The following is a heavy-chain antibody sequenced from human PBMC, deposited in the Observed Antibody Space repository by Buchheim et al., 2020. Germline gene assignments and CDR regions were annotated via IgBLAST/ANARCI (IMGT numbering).Heavy chain of an antibody. CDR1: GFIFEDYA. CDR3: VKGFCSGGNCSNDAFDL. Sequence: EVQLVESGGDLVRPGRSLRLSCVGSGFIFEDYAIHWVRQAPGKGLELVSGISWDAVTFDQADSVRGRFTIFSDNAKNSVYLQMNSLRVEDAALYYCVKGFCSGGNCSNDAFDLWGQGT. J-gene: IGHJ3*01. V-gene: IGHV3-9*01. D-gene: IGHD2-15*01. CDR2: ISWDAVTF.